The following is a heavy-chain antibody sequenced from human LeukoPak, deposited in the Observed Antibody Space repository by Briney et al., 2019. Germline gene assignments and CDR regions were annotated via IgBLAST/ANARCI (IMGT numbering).Heavy chain of an antibody. J-gene: IGHJ4*02. Sequence: SETLSLTCAVYGGSFSGYYWSWIRQPPVKGLEWIGEINHSGSTNYNPSLKSRVTISVDTSKNQFSLKLSSVTAADTAVYYCARGPMVRGVISRRKDKHYFDYWGQGTLVTVSS. V-gene: IGHV4-34*01. CDR1: GGSFSGYY. CDR3: ARGPMVRGVISRRKDKHYFDY. CDR2: INHSGST. D-gene: IGHD3-10*01.